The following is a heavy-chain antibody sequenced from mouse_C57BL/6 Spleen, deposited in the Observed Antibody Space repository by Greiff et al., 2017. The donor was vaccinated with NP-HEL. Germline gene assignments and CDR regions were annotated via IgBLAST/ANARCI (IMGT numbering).Heavy chain of an antibody. J-gene: IGHJ4*01. Sequence: QVQLQQSGAELMKPGASVKLSCTASGYTFTGYWIDWVKQRPGHGLEWIGEILPGSGSTNYNEKFKGKATFTADTSSNTAYMQLSSLTTEDSAIDYCARSGGSSYGYAMDYWGQGTSVTVSS. CDR1: GYTFTGYW. V-gene: IGHV1-9*01. CDR3: ARSGGSSYGYAMDY. CDR2: ILPGSGST. D-gene: IGHD1-1*01.